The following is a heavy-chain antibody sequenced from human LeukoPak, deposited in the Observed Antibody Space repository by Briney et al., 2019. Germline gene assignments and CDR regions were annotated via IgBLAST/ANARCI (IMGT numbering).Heavy chain of an antibody. J-gene: IGHJ4*02. V-gene: IGHV4-34*01. CDR2: INHSGST. CDR1: GGSFSGYY. Sequence: SETLSLTCAVYGGSFSGYYWSWIRQPPGKGLEWIGEINHSGSTNYNPSLKSRVTISVDTSKNQFSLKLSSVTAADTAVYYCARGFYTVKGGGFDYWGQGTLVTVSS. D-gene: IGHD4-17*01. CDR3: ARGFYTVKGGGFDY.